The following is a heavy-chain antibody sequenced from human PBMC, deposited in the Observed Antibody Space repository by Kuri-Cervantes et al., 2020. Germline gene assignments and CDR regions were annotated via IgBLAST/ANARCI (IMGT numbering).Heavy chain of an antibody. D-gene: IGHD5-18*01. V-gene: IGHV3-23*01. J-gene: IGHJ4*02. CDR1: GFTFSSYA. Sequence: GESLRLSCAASGFTFSSYAMSWVRQAPGKGLEWVSAISGSGGSTYYADSVKGRFTISRDNAKNTLYLQMDSLRAEDTAVYYCARRTAMVNGFDYWGQGTLVTVSS. CDR2: ISGSGGST. CDR3: ARRTAMVNGFDY.